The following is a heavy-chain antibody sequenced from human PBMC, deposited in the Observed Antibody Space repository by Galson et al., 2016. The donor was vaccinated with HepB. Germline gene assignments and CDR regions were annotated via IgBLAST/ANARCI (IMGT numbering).Heavy chain of an antibody. V-gene: IGHV3-48*04. CDR2: ISSSSSTI. D-gene: IGHD3-10*01. Sequence: SLRLSCAASGFTFSSYSMNWVRPAPGKGLEWVSYISSSSSTIYHEDSVKGRFTISRDNAKNSLYLQMNSLTAEDTAIYYCARDRLRGVVGSFHPWGQGTLVTVSS. CDR1: GFTFSSYS. J-gene: IGHJ5*02. CDR3: ARDRLRGVVGSFHP.